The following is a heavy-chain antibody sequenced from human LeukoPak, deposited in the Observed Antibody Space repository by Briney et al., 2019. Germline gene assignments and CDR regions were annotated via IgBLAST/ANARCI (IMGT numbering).Heavy chain of an antibody. Sequence: GGSLRLSCAASGFTFSSYDMTWVRQAPGKGLEWVSYIGSSGSIIYYADSVKGRFTISRDNAKNSLYLQMGSLRAEDTAVYYCTRSEGDCSSTNCYIDYWGRGTLVTVSS. J-gene: IGHJ4*02. V-gene: IGHV3-48*03. CDR2: IGSSGSII. D-gene: IGHD2-2*01. CDR3: TRSEGDCSSTNCYIDY. CDR1: GFTFSSYD.